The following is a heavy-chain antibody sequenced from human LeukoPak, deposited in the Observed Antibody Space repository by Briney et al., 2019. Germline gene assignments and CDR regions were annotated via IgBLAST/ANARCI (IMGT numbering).Heavy chain of an antibody. V-gene: IGHV3-21*01. CDR3: ARDGEASGQDAFDI. D-gene: IGHD4-17*01. CDR2: ISSSSSYI. J-gene: IGHJ3*02. CDR1: GFTFSSYS. Sequence: GGSLRLSCAASGFTFSSYSMNWVRQAPGKGLEWVSSISSSSSYIYYADSVKGRFTISRDNAKNSLYLQMNSLRAEDTAVYYCARDGEASGQDAFDIWGQGTMVTASS.